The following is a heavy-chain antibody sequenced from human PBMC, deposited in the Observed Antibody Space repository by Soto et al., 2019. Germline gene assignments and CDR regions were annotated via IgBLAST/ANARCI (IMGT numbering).Heavy chain of an antibody. J-gene: IGHJ4*02. Sequence: VRLLESGGGLVQPGGSLRLSCTASGFPFSHYAMNWVRQGPGTRLEWVADISGSGDSARYADSVRGRFTISRDNSRDTLYLQMNSLRVDDTAVYYCGKERRGSGWSVCNFWGQGALVTVSS. CDR2: ISGSGDSA. CDR1: GFPFSHYA. CDR3: GKERRGSGWSVCNF. V-gene: IGHV3-23*01. D-gene: IGHD6-19*01.